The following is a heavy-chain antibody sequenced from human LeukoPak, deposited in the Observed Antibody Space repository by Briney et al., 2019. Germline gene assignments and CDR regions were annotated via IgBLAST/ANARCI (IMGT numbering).Heavy chain of an antibody. CDR3: ARGVTRNSSGWYRKSARSDYYFDY. CDR1: GFTFRNYT. Sequence: GGSLRLSCAASGFTFRNYTMTWVRQAPGKGLEWVSFISESGGNTNYADSVKGRFTTSRDNSKNTLYLQMNSLRAEDTAVYYCARGVTRNSSGWYRKSARSDYYFDYWGQGTLVTVSS. CDR2: ISESGGNT. J-gene: IGHJ4*02. D-gene: IGHD6-19*01. V-gene: IGHV3-23*01.